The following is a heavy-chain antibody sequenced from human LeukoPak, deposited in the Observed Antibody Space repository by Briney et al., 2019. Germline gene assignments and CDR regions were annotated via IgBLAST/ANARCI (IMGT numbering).Heavy chain of an antibody. Sequence: PSETLSLTCAVCGGSFSGYYWSWIRQPPGKGLEWIGEINHSGSTNYNPSLKSRVTISVDTSKNQFSLKLSSVTAADTAVYYCARARYSSGWYYYWGQGTLVTVSS. CDR3: ARARYSSGWYYY. D-gene: IGHD6-19*01. CDR2: INHSGST. V-gene: IGHV4-34*01. CDR1: GGSFSGYY. J-gene: IGHJ4*02.